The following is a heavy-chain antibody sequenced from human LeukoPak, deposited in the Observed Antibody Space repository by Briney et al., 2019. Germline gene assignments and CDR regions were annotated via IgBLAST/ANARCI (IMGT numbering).Heavy chain of an antibody. J-gene: IGHJ4*02. CDR1: GYTFDDYA. Sequence: GGSLRLSCATSGYTFDDYAMHWGRQAPGKGLEWVSLISGDGGAPYYADSVKGRFTISRDKSKISLYLQMNSLRTEDTALYYCAKAYSDYDPYYFDYWGQGTLVTVSS. CDR3: AKAYSDYDPYYFDY. D-gene: IGHD5-12*01. CDR2: ISGDGGAP. V-gene: IGHV3-43*02.